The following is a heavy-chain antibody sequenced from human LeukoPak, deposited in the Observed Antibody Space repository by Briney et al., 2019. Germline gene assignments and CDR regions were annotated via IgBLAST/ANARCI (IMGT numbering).Heavy chain of an antibody. CDR3: ASRVYSSFLYYFDY. CDR2: IYYSGST. J-gene: IGHJ4*02. CDR1: GGSISSYY. V-gene: IGHV4-59*08. Sequence: SETLSLTCTVSGGSISSYYWSWIRQPPGKGLEWIGYIYYSGSTNYNPSLKSRVTISVDTSKNQFSLKLSSVTAADTAVYYCASRVYSSFLYYFDYWGQGTLVTVSS. D-gene: IGHD5-18*01.